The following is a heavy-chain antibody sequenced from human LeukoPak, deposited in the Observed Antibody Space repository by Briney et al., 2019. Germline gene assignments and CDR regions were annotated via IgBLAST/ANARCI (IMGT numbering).Heavy chain of an antibody. D-gene: IGHD2-8*01. J-gene: IGHJ6*03. CDR1: GATFSNCA. V-gene: IGHV1-69*05. Sequence: SVKVSCKASGATFSNCAINWVRQAPGQGLEWMGGIIPLFGTATYAQKFQGRITITTDESTSTDYMELSSLRPEDTAVYYCANAPYFYYYYMEVWGEGTTVTVSS. CDR3: ANAPYFYYYYMEV. CDR2: IIPLFGTA.